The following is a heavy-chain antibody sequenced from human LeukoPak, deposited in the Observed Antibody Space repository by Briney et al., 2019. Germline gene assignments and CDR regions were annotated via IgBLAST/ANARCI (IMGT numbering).Heavy chain of an antibody. Sequence: SETLSLTCTVSGGSISSYYWSWIRQPPGKGLEWIGYIYYSGSTNYNPSLKSRVTISVDTSKNQFSLKLSSVTAADTAVYYCARKDYMGYYFDYWGQGTLVTVPS. CDR2: IYYSGST. D-gene: IGHD4-11*01. CDR3: ARKDYMGYYFDY. J-gene: IGHJ4*02. CDR1: GGSISSYY. V-gene: IGHV4-59*01.